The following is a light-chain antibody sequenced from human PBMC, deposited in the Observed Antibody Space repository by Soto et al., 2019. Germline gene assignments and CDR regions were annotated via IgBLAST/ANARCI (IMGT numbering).Light chain of an antibody. CDR3: QQSYSTPPT. CDR1: QSISSY. Sequence: DLPVAPFPSFLSASVGGRVTIPCRASQSISSYLDWYQQKPGKAPKLLIYAASSLQSGVPSRFSGSGSGTDFTLTISSLQPEDFATYYCQQSYSTPPTFGQGTRLEIK. V-gene: IGKV1-39*01. CDR2: AAS. J-gene: IGKJ5*01.